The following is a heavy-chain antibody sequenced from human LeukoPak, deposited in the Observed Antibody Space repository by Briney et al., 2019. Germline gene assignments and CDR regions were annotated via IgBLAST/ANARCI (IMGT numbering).Heavy chain of an antibody. Sequence: GASVKVSCTSSGYSFSGYYMHWVRQAPGQGLEWMGWINPNSGGTKYAQKFQGRVILTSDTSISTAYMEVRRLRSDDTAVFYCARSVIAGVGRDVNPDYWGQGTLVTVSS. D-gene: IGHD6-13*01. V-gene: IGHV1-2*02. CDR1: GYSFSGYY. CDR3: ARSVIAGVGRDVNPDY. CDR2: INPNSGGT. J-gene: IGHJ4*02.